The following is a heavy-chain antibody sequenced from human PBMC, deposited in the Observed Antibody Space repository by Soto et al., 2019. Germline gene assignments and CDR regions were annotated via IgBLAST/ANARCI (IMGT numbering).Heavy chain of an antibody. J-gene: IGHJ6*02. V-gene: IGHV1-18*01. CDR2: ISDYNGNT. D-gene: IGHD3-10*01. CDR1: GYSFTTYG. CDR3: AREGYYSGSESYSPPRYYGMDV. Sequence: QVQLVQSGAEVKKPGASVKVSCKASGYSFTTYGISWVRQAPGQGLEWMGWISDYNGNTNYEKKFQGRVTMTTDTSTRTAHMELKSLRSDDTAVYYCAREGYYSGSESYSPPRYYGMDVWGQGTTVTVS.